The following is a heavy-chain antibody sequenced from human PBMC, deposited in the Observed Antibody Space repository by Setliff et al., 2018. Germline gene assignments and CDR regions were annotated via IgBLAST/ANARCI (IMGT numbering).Heavy chain of an antibody. Sequence: KTSETLSLTCTVSGGSISSSSYYWGWIRQPPGKGLEWIGSIYYSGSTYYTPSLKSRVTISVDTSKNLISLNLRSVIDADTAVFYCARGRGYSSTWYALPYFDCWGQGTLVTVSS. V-gene: IGHV4-39*07. CDR3: ARGRGYSSTWYALPYFDC. D-gene: IGHD6-13*01. J-gene: IGHJ4*02. CDR2: IYYSGST. CDR1: GGSISSSSYY.